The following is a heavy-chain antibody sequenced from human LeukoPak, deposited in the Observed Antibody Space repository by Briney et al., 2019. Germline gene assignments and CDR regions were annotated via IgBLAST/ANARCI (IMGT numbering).Heavy chain of an antibody. D-gene: IGHD3-22*01. CDR3: TRGSIAYYYMDV. CDR2: VYYSGST. Sequence: PSETLSLTCTVSGGSISSYYWSWIRQPPGKGLEWIGYVYYSGSTNYNPSLKSRVTISVDTSKNQFSLKLSSVTAADTAVYYCTRGSIAYYYMDVWGKGTTVTISS. CDR1: GGSISSYY. V-gene: IGHV4-59*01. J-gene: IGHJ6*03.